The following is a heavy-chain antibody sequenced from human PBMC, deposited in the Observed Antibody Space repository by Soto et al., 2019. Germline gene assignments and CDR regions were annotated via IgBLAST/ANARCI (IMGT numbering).Heavy chain of an antibody. CDR1: GYTFINYH. V-gene: IGHV1-18*01. Sequence: QVQLVQSGGEVKKPGASVTVSCKASGYTFINYHITWVRQAPGQGLEWMAWINTYNRMTEYAQRFQGRVTMTRDTSTRTAYTELSNLGSDDTAVYFCANSPRGEMATDWGQGTLVTISS. CDR3: ANSPRGEMATD. D-gene: IGHD5-12*01. CDR2: INTYNRMT. J-gene: IGHJ4*02.